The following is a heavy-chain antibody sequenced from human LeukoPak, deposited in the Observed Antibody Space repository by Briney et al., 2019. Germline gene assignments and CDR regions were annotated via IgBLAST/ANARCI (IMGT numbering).Heavy chain of an antibody. CDR3: ARDPSNTSGRYAYFDY. CDR2: ISAYNGDT. CDR1: GFTFTRYG. D-gene: IGHD6-19*01. V-gene: IGHV1-18*01. J-gene: IGHJ4*02. Sequence: ASVKVSCKASGFTFTRYGISWVRQAPGQGLEWMGWISAYNGDTNYAQKFRGRVTMTTDTSTSTAYMELRSLRSDDTAVYYCARDPSNTSGRYAYFDYWGQGTLVTVSS.